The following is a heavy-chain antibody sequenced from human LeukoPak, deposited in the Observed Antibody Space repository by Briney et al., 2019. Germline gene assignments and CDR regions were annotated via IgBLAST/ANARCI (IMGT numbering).Heavy chain of an antibody. V-gene: IGHV3-21*01. CDR2: ISSSSSYI. CDR3: AREAAVVAATFDY. J-gene: IGHJ4*02. D-gene: IGHD2-15*01. Sequence: PGGSLRLSCAASGFTFSSYSMNWVRHAPGKGLEWVSSISSSSSYIYYADSVKGRFTISRDNAKNSLYLQMNSLRAEDTAVYYCAREAAVVAATFDYWGQGTLVTVSS. CDR1: GFTFSSYS.